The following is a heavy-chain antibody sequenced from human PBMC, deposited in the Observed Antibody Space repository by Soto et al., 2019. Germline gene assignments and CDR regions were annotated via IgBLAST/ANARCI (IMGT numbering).Heavy chain of an antibody. V-gene: IGHV1-69*02. CDR2: IIPILGIA. Sequence: GASVKVSCKASGGTFSSYTISWVRQAPGQGLEWMGRIIPILGIANYAQKFQGRVTITADKSTSTAYMELSSLRSEDTAVYYCARLLGYCSSTSCLVFAPCGQGSLVTVSS. CDR3: ARLLGYCSSTSCLVFAP. CDR1: GGTFSSYT. J-gene: IGHJ5*02. D-gene: IGHD2-2*01.